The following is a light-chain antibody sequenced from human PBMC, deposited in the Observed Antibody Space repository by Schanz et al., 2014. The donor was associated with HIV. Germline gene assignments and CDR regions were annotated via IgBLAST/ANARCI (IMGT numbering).Light chain of an antibody. CDR3: ATWDTFLNGVV. J-gene: IGLJ2*01. CDR2: DNY. Sequence: QSVLTQPPSVSAAPGQKVTISCSGSSSNIGNNYVSWYQQFPGTAPKLLIYDNYQRPSGVPDRFSGSKSGTSATLGITGLQTGDEADYYCATWDTFLNGVVFGGGTKVTVL. V-gene: IGLV1-51*01. CDR1: SSNIGNNY.